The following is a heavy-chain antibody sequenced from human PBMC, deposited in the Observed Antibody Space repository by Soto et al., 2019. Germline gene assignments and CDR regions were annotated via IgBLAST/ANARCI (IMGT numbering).Heavy chain of an antibody. D-gene: IGHD3-10*01. V-gene: IGHV4-59*01. CDR2: IYYSGST. Sequence: PSETLSLTCTVSGGSISSYYWSWIRQPPGKGLEWIGYIYYSGSTNYNPSLKSRVTISVDTSKNQFSLKLSSVTAADTAVYYCARAPNGPITMVRGVIAHYYGMDVWGQGTTVTVSS. CDR3: ARAPNGPITMVRGVIAHYYGMDV. CDR1: GGSISSYY. J-gene: IGHJ6*02.